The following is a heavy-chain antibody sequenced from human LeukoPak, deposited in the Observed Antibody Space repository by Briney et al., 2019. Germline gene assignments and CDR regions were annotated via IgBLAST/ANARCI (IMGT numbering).Heavy chain of an antibody. V-gene: IGHV3-30*02. Sequence: GGSLRLSYAAYGFTFSSYGMHWVRQAPGKGLEWVAFIPSDGSDNYYANSVKGRFTISRDNSKNTLYLQMNSLRSEDTAVYYCAKGLGDYDDFRLGYWGQGTLVTVSS. CDR1: GFTFSSYG. CDR3: AKGLGDYDDFRLGY. D-gene: IGHD4-17*01. J-gene: IGHJ4*02. CDR2: IPSDGSDN.